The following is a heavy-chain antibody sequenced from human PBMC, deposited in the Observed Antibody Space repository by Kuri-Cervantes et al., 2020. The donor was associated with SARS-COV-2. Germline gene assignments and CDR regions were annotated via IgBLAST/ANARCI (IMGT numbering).Heavy chain of an antibody. CDR1: GFTFSSYA. J-gene: IGHJ3*02. CDR2: ISGSGGST. CDR3: AREGSSYDSSGYDAFDI. D-gene: IGHD3-22*01. V-gene: IGHV3-23*01. Sequence: GESLKISCAASGFTFSSYAMSWVRQAPGKGLEWVSAISGSGGSTYYADSVKGRFTISRDNSKNTLYLQMNSLRAEDTAVYYCAREGSSYDSSGYDAFDIWGQGTMV.